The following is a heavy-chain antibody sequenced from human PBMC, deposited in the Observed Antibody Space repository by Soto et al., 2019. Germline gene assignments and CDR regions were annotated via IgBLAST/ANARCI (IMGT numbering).Heavy chain of an antibody. CDR1: GFTFSDYY. Sequence: GGSLRLSCAASGFTFSDYYMSWIRQAPGKGLEWVSYISSSGSTIYYADSVKGRFTISRDNAKNSLYLQMNSLRAEDTAVYYCARDPNWNDNLLDYWGQGTLVTVSS. D-gene: IGHD1-1*01. CDR3: ARDPNWNDNLLDY. V-gene: IGHV3-11*01. CDR2: ISSSGSTI. J-gene: IGHJ4*02.